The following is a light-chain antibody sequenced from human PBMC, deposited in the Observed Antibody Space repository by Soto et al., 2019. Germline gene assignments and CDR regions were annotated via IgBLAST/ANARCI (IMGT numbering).Light chain of an antibody. CDR2: KAS. J-gene: IGKJ1*01. CDR1: QSLVYSDGNTY. Sequence: VVMTQSPLSLPVTLGQPASISCRSSQSLVYSDGNTYLNWFQQKPGKAPKLLIYKASTLKSGVPSRFSGSGSGTEFTLTISSLQPDDFATYYCQHYNSYSEAFGQGTKVDIK. CDR3: QHYNSYSEA. V-gene: IGKV2D-30*01.